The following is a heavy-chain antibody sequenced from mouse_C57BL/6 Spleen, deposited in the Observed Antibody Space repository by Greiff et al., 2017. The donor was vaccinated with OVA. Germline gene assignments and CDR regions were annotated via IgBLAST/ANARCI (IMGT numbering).Heavy chain of an antibody. CDR3: ARRELGQGAY. Sequence: QVQLQQPGAELVRPGSSVKLSCKASGYTFTSYWMDWVKQRPGQGLEWIGNIYPSDSETHYNQKFKDKATLTVDKSSSTAYMQLSSLTSEDSAVYYCARRELGQGAYWGQGTLVTVSA. J-gene: IGHJ3*01. CDR1: GYTFTSYW. V-gene: IGHV1-61*01. CDR2: IYPSDSET. D-gene: IGHD4-1*01.